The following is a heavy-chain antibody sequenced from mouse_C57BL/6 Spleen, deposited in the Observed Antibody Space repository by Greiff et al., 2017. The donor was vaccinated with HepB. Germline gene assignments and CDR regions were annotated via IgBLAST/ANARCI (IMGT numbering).Heavy chain of an antibody. CDR3: ARSRVYGNDVDH. CDR1: GFTFSSYG. V-gene: IGHV5-6*01. D-gene: IGHD2-2*01. CDR2: ISSGGSYT. J-gene: IGHJ2*01. Sequence: EVQLVESGGDLVKPGGSLKLSCAASGFTFSSYGMSWVRQTPDKRLEWVATISSGGSYTYYPDSVKGRFTISRDNAKNTLYLQMSSLKSEDTAMYYCARSRVYGNDVDHWGQGTTLTVSS.